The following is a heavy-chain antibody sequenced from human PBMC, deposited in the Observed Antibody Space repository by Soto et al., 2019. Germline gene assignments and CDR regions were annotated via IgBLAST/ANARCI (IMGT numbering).Heavy chain of an antibody. D-gene: IGHD5-18*01. Sequence: QVQLVQSGAEVKKPESSVKVSCKAPGGTFSTYAISWVRQAPGQGLEWMGGIIPMFGTANYAQRFQDRVKIHVDESTNTGYMELSRLRFEDTAVYFCARGIQLWLRRINNGYSGWGQGTLVTVSS. J-gene: IGHJ4*02. V-gene: IGHV1-69*12. CDR1: GGTFSTYA. CDR3: ARGIQLWLRRINNGYSG. CDR2: IIPMFGTA.